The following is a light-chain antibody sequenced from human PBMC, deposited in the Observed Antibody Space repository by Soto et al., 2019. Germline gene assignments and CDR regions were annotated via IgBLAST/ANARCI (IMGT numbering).Light chain of an antibody. Sequence: EIVLTQSPGTLPLSPGERATLSCRASLSVASNYVAWYQQKPGQAPRLLIYAASGRATGIPDRFSGSGSGRDFTLTISRLEPEDCAVYYCQQYGSAPWTFGQGTKVEIK. CDR3: QQYGSAPWT. V-gene: IGKV3-20*01. J-gene: IGKJ1*01. CDR2: AAS. CDR1: LSVASNY.